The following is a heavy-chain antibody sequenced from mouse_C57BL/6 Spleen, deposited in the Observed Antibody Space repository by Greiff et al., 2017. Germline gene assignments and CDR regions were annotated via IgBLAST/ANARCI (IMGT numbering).Heavy chain of an antibody. CDR3: ARGGYTYCYFEV. CDR1: GFTFSSYA. D-gene: IGHD3-1*01. V-gene: IGHV5-4*03. CDR2: ISDGGSYT. J-gene: IGHJ1*03. Sequence: EVKLLESGGGLVKPGGSLKLSCAASGFTFSSYAMSWVRQTPEKRLEWVATISDGGSYTYYPDNVKGRFTISRDNAKNNLYLQMSQLKSEDTAMYYCARGGYTYCYFEVWGTGTTVTVSS.